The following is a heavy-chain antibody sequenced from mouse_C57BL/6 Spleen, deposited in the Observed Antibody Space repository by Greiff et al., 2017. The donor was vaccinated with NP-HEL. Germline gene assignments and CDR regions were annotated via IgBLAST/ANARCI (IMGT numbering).Heavy chain of an antibody. CDR2: IDPETGGT. D-gene: IGHD2-3*01. CDR1: GYTFTDYE. V-gene: IGHV1-15*01. CDR3: TRFYDGYYGY. Sequence: VKLQESGAELVRPGASVTLSCKASGYTFTDYEMHWVKQTPVHGLEWIGAIDPETGGTAYNQKFKGKAILTADKSSSTAYMELRSLTSEDSAVYYCTRFYDGYYGYWGQGTTLTVSS. J-gene: IGHJ2*01.